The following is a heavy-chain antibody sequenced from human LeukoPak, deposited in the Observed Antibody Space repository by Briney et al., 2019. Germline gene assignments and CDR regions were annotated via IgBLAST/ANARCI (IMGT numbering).Heavy chain of an antibody. J-gene: IGHJ4*02. CDR3: ARVLSTGSSGWTRTGYFDY. V-gene: IGHV4-39*01. Sequence: ASETLSLTCTVSGGSISSSSYYWGWIRQPPGKGLEWIGSIYYSGSTYYNPSLKSRVTISVDTSKNQFSLKLSSVTAADTAVYYCARVLSTGSSGWTRTGYFDYWGQGTLVTVSS. CDR2: IYYSGST. D-gene: IGHD6-19*01. CDR1: GGSISSSSYY.